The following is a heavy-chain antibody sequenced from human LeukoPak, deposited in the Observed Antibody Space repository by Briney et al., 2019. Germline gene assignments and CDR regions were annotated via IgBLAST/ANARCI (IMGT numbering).Heavy chain of an antibody. CDR2: IYYSGST. D-gene: IGHD3-22*01. CDR1: GASISSYY. V-gene: IGHV4-59*01. CDR3: ARGSGNYPT. J-gene: IGHJ4*02. Sequence: PSETLSLTCTVSGASISSYYWSWIRQTPGKGLEWIGYIYYSGSTNYNPSLKSRVTISVDTSKNQFSLKLSAVTAADTAVYYCARGSGNYPTWGQGTLVTVSS.